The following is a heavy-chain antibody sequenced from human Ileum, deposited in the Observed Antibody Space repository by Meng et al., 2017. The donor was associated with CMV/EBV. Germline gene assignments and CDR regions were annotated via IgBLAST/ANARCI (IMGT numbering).Heavy chain of an antibody. V-gene: IGHV3-66*02. CDR2: IYSGGGST. CDR3: ARESAGFYSMDV. CDR1: GFTVSSNY. J-gene: IGHJ6*02. D-gene: IGHD2-21*01. Sequence: GGSLRLSCAASGFTVSSNYMSWVRQAPGKGLEWVSVIYSGGGSTHYADPVKGRFTISRDNSKNTLYLQMNSLRAEDTAVYYCARESAGFYSMDVWGQGTTVTVSS.